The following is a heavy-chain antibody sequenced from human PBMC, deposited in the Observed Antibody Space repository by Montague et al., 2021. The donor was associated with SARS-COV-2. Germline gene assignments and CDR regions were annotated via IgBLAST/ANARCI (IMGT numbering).Heavy chain of an antibody. V-gene: IGHV4-34*01. CDR2: MYFSGTT. J-gene: IGHJ4*02. CDR1: GGSFSGYY. CDR3: ARLREIGVVPAAFDY. D-gene: IGHD2-2*01. Sequence: SETLSLTCAIYGGSFSGYYCNWARHPPGKGLEWIGIMYFSGTTYFHPSPKRRVTISVDMSKNQFYLKLSSVTAADTAVYYCARLREIGVVPAAFDYWGQGTLVTVSS.